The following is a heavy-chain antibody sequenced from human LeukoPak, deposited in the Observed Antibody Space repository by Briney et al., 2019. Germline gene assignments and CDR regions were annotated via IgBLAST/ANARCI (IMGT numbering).Heavy chain of an antibody. V-gene: IGHV1-2*06. Sequence: ASVKVSCKASGYTFTSYDINWVRQAPGQGLEWMGRINPNSGGTNYAQKFQGRVTMTRDTSISTAYMELSRLRSDDTAVYYCARGAVAVLIDYWGQGTLVTVSS. CDR3: ARGAVAVLIDY. CDR1: GYTFTSYD. CDR2: INPNSGGT. J-gene: IGHJ4*02. D-gene: IGHD6-19*01.